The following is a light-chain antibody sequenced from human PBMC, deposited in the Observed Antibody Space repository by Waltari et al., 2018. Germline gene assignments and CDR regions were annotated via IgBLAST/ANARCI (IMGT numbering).Light chain of an antibody. CDR3: CSYAGSYTWV. CDR2: DVT. V-gene: IGLV2-11*01. CDR1: TNDLGSYNY. J-gene: IGLJ3*02. Sequence: SSLTQPRPVSGSPGQSVTISCTGTTNDLGSYNYVSWYQQHPGKAPKLIILDVTNRPSGVPDRLSGSKSGNTASLTISGLRAEDEAEYYCCSYAGSYTWVFGGGTKLTVV.